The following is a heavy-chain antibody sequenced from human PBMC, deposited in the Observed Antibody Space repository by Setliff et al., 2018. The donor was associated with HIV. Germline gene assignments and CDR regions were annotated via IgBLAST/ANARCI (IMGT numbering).Heavy chain of an antibody. CDR1: GYTFTTYD. CDR3: ARTDYGGNSGGNYFDY. Sequence: RASVKVSCKASGYTFTTYDITWVRQAPRQRLEWLGWISPYNGHTNFAQKFKGRVTMTTDTATSTAYREVRSLRSDDTAVYYCARTDYGGNSGGNYFDYWGQGSMVTVSS. J-gene: IGHJ4*02. CDR2: ISPYNGHT. D-gene: IGHD4-17*01. V-gene: IGHV1-18*01.